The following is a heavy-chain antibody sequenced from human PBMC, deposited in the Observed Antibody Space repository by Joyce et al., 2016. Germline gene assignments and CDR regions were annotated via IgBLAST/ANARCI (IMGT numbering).Heavy chain of an antibody. Sequence: EVQLVQSGAELKKLGESLKISCEASGYYFISYWIGWVRQMPGKGLEWMGIIYPGDSNPRYGPSFEGQVTISADKSINTAYLEWSSLKASDTAIYYCVRQVVGDKDYWGQGTLVTVSS. CDR1: GYYFISYW. V-gene: IGHV5-51*01. J-gene: IGHJ4*02. CDR3: VRQVVGDKDY. CDR2: IYPGDSNP. D-gene: IGHD1-26*01.